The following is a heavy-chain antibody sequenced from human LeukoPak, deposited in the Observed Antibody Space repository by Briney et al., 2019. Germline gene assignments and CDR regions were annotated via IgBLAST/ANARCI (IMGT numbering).Heavy chain of an antibody. Sequence: ASVKVSCKAPGYTFTSYYMHWVRQAPGQGLEWMGIINPSGGSTSYAQKFQGRVTMTRDTSTSTVYMELSSLRSEDTAVYYCARVGDIVVVPAALSGWFDPWGQGTLVTVSS. CDR2: INPSGGST. J-gene: IGHJ5*02. CDR1: GYTFTSYY. D-gene: IGHD2-2*01. V-gene: IGHV1-46*01. CDR3: ARVGDIVVVPAALSGWFDP.